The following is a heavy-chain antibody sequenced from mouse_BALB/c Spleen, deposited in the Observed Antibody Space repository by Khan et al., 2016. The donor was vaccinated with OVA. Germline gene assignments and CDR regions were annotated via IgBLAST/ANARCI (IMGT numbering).Heavy chain of an antibody. Sequence: EVELVESGGDLVKPGGSLKLSCAASGFTFSTYGMSWVRQAPDKRLEWVATVSTGGSYTYYPDSVKGGFTISRDNAKNTLYLQMSGLRSEDTAMFYCTRLAYYYDSEGFAYWGQRTLVTVSA. CDR2: VSTGGSYT. CDR1: GFTFSTYG. CDR3: TRLAYYYDSEGFAY. D-gene: IGHD1-1*01. V-gene: IGHV5-6*01. J-gene: IGHJ3*01.